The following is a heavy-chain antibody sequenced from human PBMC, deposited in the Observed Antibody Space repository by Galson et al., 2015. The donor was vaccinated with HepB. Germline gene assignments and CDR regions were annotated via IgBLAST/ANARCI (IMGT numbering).Heavy chain of an antibody. CDR3: ARDPEGSGTGP. D-gene: IGHD3-10*01. J-gene: IGHJ5*02. V-gene: IGHV1-69*04. Sequence: SVKVSCKASGGTFSSYTISWVRQAPGQGLEWMGRIIPILGIANYAQKFQGRVTITADKSTSTAYMELSSLRSEDTAVYYCARDPEGSGTGPWGQGTLVTVSS. CDR1: GGTFSSYT. CDR2: IIPILGIA.